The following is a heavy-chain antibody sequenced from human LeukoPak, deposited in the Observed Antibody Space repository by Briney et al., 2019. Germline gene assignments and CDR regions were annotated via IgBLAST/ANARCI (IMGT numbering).Heavy chain of an antibody. CDR3: ARSYDY. Sequence: GGSLRLSCAASGFTFSSYWMHWVRQAPGKGLAWVSRITTDGSVTHYADSVKGRFTISRDNAKNTLYLQMNSLGVEDTAVYYCARSYDYWGQGTLVTVSS. D-gene: IGHD3-10*01. CDR2: ITTDGSVT. CDR1: GFTFSSYW. V-gene: IGHV3-74*01. J-gene: IGHJ4*02.